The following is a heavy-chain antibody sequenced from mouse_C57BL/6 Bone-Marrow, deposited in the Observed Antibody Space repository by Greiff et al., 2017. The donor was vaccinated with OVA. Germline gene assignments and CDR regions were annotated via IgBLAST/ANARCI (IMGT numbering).Heavy chain of an antibody. J-gene: IGHJ1*03. V-gene: IGHV1-63*01. D-gene: IGHD4-1*01. Sequence: VKLQESGAELVRPGPSVKMSCKASGYTFTNYWIGWAKQRPGHGLEWIGDIYPGGGYTNYNEKFKGKATLTADKSSSTAYMQFSSLTSEDSAIYYCARGRNWDWYFDVWGTGTTVTVSS. CDR2: IYPGGGYT. CDR3: ARGRNWDWYFDV. CDR1: GYTFTNYW.